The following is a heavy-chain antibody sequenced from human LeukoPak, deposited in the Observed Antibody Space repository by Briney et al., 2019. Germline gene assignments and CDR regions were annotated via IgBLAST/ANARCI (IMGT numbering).Heavy chain of an antibody. CDR2: INQDGSEE. J-gene: IGHJ4*02. Sequence: GGSLRLSCAASGFTFSHYWMTWVRQAPGRGLEWVAQINQDGSEEYYMDSVKARFTISRDNAKNSVFLQMNSLRAEDTAVYYCVRDGGVSGYDLLDYWGQGTLVTVSS. CDR3: VRDGGVSGYDLLDY. V-gene: IGHV3-7*01. CDR1: GFTFSHYW. D-gene: IGHD5-12*01.